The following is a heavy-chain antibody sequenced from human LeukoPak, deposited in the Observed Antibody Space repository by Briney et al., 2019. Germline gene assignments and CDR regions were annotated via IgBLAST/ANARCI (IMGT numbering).Heavy chain of an antibody. Sequence: ASVKVSCKASGYTFTGYYMHWVRQAPGQGLEWMGWINPNSGGTNYAQKFQGRVTMTTDTSTNTAYVELRSLRSDDTAVYYCARTYSSYFSSSEFDYWGQGTLVTVSS. J-gene: IGHJ4*02. V-gene: IGHV1-2*02. CDR2: INPNSGGT. D-gene: IGHD6-13*01. CDR3: ARTYSSYFSSSEFDY. CDR1: GYTFTGYY.